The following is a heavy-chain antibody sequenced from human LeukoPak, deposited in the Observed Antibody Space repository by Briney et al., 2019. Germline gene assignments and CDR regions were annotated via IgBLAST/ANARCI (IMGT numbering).Heavy chain of an antibody. Sequence: SETLSLTCTVSGGSISFYYWSWIRQPPGEGPEWIGYIYESGSTNYSPSLKSRVTISVDTSKNQFSLKLSSVTAADTAVYYCARGPRYYGSGSYYNWFDPWGQGTLVTVSS. CDR2: IYESGST. CDR1: GGSISFYY. V-gene: IGHV4-59*12. D-gene: IGHD3-10*01. J-gene: IGHJ5*02. CDR3: ARGPRYYGSGSYYNWFDP.